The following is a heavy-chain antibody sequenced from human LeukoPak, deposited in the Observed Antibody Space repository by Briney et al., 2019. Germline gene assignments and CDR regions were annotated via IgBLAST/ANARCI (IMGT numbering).Heavy chain of an antibody. CDR1: GFTVSSNY. Sequence: GGSLRLSCAASGFTVSSNYMSWVRQAPGKGLEWVSVIYSGGSTYYADSVKGRFTISRDNSKNTLYLQMNTLSGGDTAVYYCASPSGHSSSWYRYWGQGTLVTVSS. CDR2: IYSGGST. D-gene: IGHD6-13*01. J-gene: IGHJ4*02. V-gene: IGHV3-53*01. CDR3: ASPSGHSSSWYRY.